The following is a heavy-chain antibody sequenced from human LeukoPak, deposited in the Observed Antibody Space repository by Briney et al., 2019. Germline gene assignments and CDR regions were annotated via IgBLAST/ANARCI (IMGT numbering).Heavy chain of an antibody. D-gene: IGHD6-13*01. Sequence: GGSLRLSCAASGFTFSSYGMHWVRRAPGKGLERVAFIRYDGSNKYYADSVKGRFTISRDNSKNTLYLQMNSLRAEDTAVYYCAKPILRSGYSSSWYSGAFDYWGQGTLVTVSS. CDR3: AKPILRSGYSSSWYSGAFDY. J-gene: IGHJ4*02. CDR2: IRYDGSNK. CDR1: GFTFSSYG. V-gene: IGHV3-30*02.